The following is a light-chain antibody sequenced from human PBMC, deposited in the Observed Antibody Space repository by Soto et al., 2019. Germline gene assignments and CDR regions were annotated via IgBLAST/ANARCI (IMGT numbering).Light chain of an antibody. Sequence: EIVLPQSPATLSLTPGERATLSCRASQSVSSSYLAWSQQRPGQAPRLLIYGASNRATGIPDRFSGSGSGTDFTLTISRLEPEDFAVYYCHQYNYSPWTFGQGTMVDTK. CDR1: QSVSSSY. CDR3: HQYNYSPWT. CDR2: GAS. J-gene: IGKJ1*01. V-gene: IGKV3-20*01.